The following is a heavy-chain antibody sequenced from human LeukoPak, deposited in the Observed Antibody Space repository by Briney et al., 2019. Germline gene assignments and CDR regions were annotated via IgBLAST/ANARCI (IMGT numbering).Heavy chain of an antibody. V-gene: IGHV4-59*08. CDR2: IYYIGGT. D-gene: IGHD4-11*01. CDR3: ARRSNYMDV. CDR1: GGSINSDY. Sequence: SETLSLTCTVSGGSINSDYWSWIRQPPGKGLQWIGYIYYIGGTNNNPSLKSRVTISLDTSKSQFSLNLRSVTAADTAVYYCARRSNYMDVWGKGTTFTVSS. J-gene: IGHJ6*03.